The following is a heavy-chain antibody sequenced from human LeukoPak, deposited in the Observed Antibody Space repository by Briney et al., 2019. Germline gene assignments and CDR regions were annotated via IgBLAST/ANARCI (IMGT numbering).Heavy chain of an antibody. CDR1: GFTFSSYS. J-gene: IGHJ4*02. Sequence: SGGSLRLSCAASGFTFSSYSMNWVRQAPGKGLEWVSSISSSSSYIYYADSVKGRFTISRDNAKNSLYLQMNSLRAEDTAVYYCARVRWELLQPAGFDYWGQGTLVTVSS. CDR3: ARVRWELLQPAGFDY. D-gene: IGHD1-26*01. CDR2: ISSSSSYI. V-gene: IGHV3-21*01.